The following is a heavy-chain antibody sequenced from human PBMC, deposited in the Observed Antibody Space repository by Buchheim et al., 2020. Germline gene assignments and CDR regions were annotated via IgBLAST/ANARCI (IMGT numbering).Heavy chain of an antibody. CDR3: AKDVRSVAAAMDS. CDR1: GFTFSRNG. D-gene: IGHD6-13*01. J-gene: IGHJ4*02. CDR2: VSYDGDKK. V-gene: IGHV3-30*18. Sequence: QVQLVESGGGVVQPGRSLRLSCAAPGFTFSRNGMHWVRQAPGKGLEWVAVVSYDGDKKYYVDSVKGRFTISRDNSKNTVYLQMNSLRAEDTAVYYCAKDVRSVAAAMDSWGQGT.